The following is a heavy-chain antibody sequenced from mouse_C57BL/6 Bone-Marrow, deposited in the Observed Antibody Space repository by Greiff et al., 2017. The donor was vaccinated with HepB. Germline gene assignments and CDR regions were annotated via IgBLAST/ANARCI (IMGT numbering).Heavy chain of an antibody. Sequence: VKVVESGPGLVQPSQSLSITCTVSGFSLTSYGVHWVRQSPGKGLEWLGVIWRGGSTDYNAAFMSRLSITKDNSKSQVFFKMNSLQADDTAIYYCAKVRPGLPYYFDYWGQGTTLTVSS. D-gene: IGHD6-1*01. V-gene: IGHV2-5*01. CDR3: AKVRPGLPYYFDY. J-gene: IGHJ2*01. CDR2: IWRGGST. CDR1: GFSLTSYG.